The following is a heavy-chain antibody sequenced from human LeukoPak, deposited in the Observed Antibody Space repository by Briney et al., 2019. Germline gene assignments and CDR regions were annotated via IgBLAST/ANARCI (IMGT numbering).Heavy chain of an antibody. J-gene: IGHJ4*02. CDR2: ISASGSST. Sequence: GGSLRLSCAASGFTFSSYAMSWVRQAPGKALEWVSAISASGSSTYYADSVKGQFIISRDNSKNTLYLQMNSLRAEDTAVYYCATRNGVVPVEDYWGRGTLVTVSS. V-gene: IGHV3-23*01. D-gene: IGHD2-2*01. CDR3: ATRNGVVPVEDY. CDR1: GFTFSSYA.